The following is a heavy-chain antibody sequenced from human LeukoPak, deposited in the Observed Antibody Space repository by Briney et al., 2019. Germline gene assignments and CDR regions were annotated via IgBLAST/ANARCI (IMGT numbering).Heavy chain of an antibody. J-gene: IGHJ4*02. D-gene: IGHD1-26*01. V-gene: IGHV3-48*02. Sequence: PGGSLSLSCAASGFTFSYYSMTWVRQAPGKGLEWVSYISGSSSSIYYADSVKGRFTISRDKAKNSLYLQMNSLGDEDTAVYYCARDRGSGSYYSSDYWGQGTLVTVSS. CDR3: ARDRGSGSYYSSDY. CDR2: ISGSSSSI. CDR1: GFTFSYYS.